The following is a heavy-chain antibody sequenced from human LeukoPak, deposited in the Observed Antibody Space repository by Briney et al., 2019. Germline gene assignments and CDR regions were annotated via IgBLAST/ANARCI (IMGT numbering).Heavy chain of an antibody. D-gene: IGHD1-1*01. CDR2: INHSGSI. J-gene: IGHJ4*02. V-gene: IGHV4-34*01. CDR3: SRAGTTFPFDY. Sequence: PSGTLSLTCAVYGGSFSDYYWSWIRQPPGKGLEWIGEINHSGSINYNPSLKSRVTISLDSSKSQFSLKLSSVTAADTAVYYCSRAGTTFPFDYWGQGSLVTVSS. CDR1: GGSFSDYY.